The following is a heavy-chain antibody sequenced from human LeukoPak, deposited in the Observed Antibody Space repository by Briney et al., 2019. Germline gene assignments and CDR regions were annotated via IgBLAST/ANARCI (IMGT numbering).Heavy chain of an antibody. CDR2: ISAYNGNT. J-gene: IGHJ4*02. D-gene: IGHD6-19*01. CDR3: ARDLSIAVAGLFDY. Sequence: ASVKVSCKASGYTFSNYGISWVRQAPGQGLEWMGWISAYNGNTNYAQKLQGRVTMTTDTSTSTAYMELRSLRSDDTAVYYCARDLSIAVAGLFDYWGQGTLVTVSS. CDR1: GYTFSNYG. V-gene: IGHV1-18*01.